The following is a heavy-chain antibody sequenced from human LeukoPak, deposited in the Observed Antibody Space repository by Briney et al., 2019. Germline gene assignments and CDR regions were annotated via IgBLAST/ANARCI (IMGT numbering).Heavy chain of an antibody. CDR2: ISYDGSNK. CDR1: GFTFSSYA. Sequence: PGRSLRLSCAASGFTFSSYAMHWVRQAPGKGLEWVAVISYDGSNKYYADSVKGRFTISRDNSKNTLYLQMNSLRAEDTAVYYCATSRDWRVESWGRGIAVTVSS. V-gene: IGHV3-30-3*01. CDR3: ATSRDWRVES. D-gene: IGHD2-21*02. J-gene: IGHJ4*02.